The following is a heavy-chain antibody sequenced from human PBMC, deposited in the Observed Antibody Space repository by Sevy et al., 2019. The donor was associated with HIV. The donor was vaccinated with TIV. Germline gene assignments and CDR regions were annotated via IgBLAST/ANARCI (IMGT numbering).Heavy chain of an antibody. CDR2: IKSKTYGGKT. CDR1: GFTFGDYA. Sequence: GSLRLSCTASGFTFGDYAMSWLRKAPGKGLEWGGFIKSKTYGGKTEYAAPGKGGFTISRVESKSIASLQMNSLKTENTALYDCSRVQGTISPYNYFGMDVWGQGTTVTVSS. J-gene: IGHJ6*02. D-gene: IGHD3-3*01. CDR3: SRVQGTISPYNYFGMDV. V-gene: IGHV3-49*03.